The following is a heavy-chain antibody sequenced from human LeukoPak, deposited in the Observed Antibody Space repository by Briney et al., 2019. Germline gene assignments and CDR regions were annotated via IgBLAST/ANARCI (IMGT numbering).Heavy chain of an antibody. CDR3: ARSGYNSGWAFDF. CDR2: IIPIFGTA. V-gene: IGHV1-69*13. CDR1: GGTFSSYA. Sequence: SVKVSCKASGGTFSSYAISWVRQAPGQGLEWMGGIIPIFGTANYAQKFQGRVTITADESTSTAYMELSSLRSEDTAVYYCARSGYNSGWAFDFWGQGTLVTVSS. J-gene: IGHJ4*02. D-gene: IGHD6-19*01.